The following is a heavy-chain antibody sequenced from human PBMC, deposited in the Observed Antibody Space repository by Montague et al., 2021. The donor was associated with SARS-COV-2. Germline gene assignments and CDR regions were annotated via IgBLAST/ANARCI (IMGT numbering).Heavy chain of an antibody. J-gene: IGHJ5*02. V-gene: IGHV3-23*03. CDR1: GFTFSSYA. Sequence: SLRLSCAASGFTFSSYAMSWVRQAPGKGLEWVSVIHNGDGNTYYGDSVKGRFTISRDNSKNTLYLQMNSLRAEDTAVYYCAKAYSSSWWNWFDPWGQGTQVTVSS. CDR3: AKAYSSSWWNWFDP. CDR2: IHNGDGNT. D-gene: IGHD6-13*01.